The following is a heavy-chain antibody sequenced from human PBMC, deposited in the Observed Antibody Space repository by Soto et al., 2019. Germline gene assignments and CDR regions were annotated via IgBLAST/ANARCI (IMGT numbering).Heavy chain of an antibody. Sequence: QVQLVESGGGVVQPGRSLRLSCAASGFTFSSYGMHWVRQAPGKGLEWVAVIWYDGSNKYYADSVKGRFTISRDNSKNTLYLQMNSLRSEDTAVYYCAREEYSRYDDYGMDVWGQGTTVTVSS. CDR2: IWYDGSNK. D-gene: IGHD6-6*01. CDR1: GFTFSSYG. CDR3: AREEYSRYDDYGMDV. V-gene: IGHV3-33*01. J-gene: IGHJ6*02.